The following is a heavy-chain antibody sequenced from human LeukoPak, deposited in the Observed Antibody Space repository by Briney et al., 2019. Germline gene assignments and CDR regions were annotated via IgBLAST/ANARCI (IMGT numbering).Heavy chain of an antibody. D-gene: IGHD4-23*01. CDR2: IYYSGST. CDR3: ARGRRDDYGGNSEWFDP. J-gene: IGHJ5*02. V-gene: IGHV4-59*01. CDR1: GGSISSYY. Sequence: SETLSLTCTVAGGSISSYYWSWIRPPPGKGLEWTGYIYYSGSTNYNPSLKSRVTISVDTSKNQFSLKLSSVTAADTAVYYCARGRRDDYGGNSEWFDPWGQGTLVTVSS.